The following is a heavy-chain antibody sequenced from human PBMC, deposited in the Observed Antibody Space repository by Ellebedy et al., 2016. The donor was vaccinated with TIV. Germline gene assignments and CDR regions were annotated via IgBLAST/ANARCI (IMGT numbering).Heavy chain of an antibody. V-gene: IGHV4-34*01. CDR3: ATFSGSPLGDS. D-gene: IGHD1-26*01. Sequence: SETLSLTXGAEGVSGSFSGVYWTWLRQPPGKGLEWIGDINHRGETNYNASLKSRLSMSIDTSQRQFSLKLTSVSAADTAVYYCATFSGSPLGDSWGQGTLVTVSS. CDR2: INHRGET. CDR1: GVSGSFSGVY. J-gene: IGHJ4*02.